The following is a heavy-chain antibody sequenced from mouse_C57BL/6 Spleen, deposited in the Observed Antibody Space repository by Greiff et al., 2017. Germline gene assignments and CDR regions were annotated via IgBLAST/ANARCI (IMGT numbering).Heavy chain of an antibody. J-gene: IGHJ4*01. CDR3: ARPESSYAMDY. Sequence: DVKLVESGGDLVKPGGSLKLSCAASGFTFSSYGMSWVRQTPDKRLEWVATISSGGSYTYYPDSVKGRFTISRDNAKNTLYLQMSSLKSEDTAMYYCARPESSYAMDYWGQGTSVTVSS. CDR2: ISSGGSYT. V-gene: IGHV5-6*02. CDR1: GFTFSSYG. D-gene: IGHD1-1*01.